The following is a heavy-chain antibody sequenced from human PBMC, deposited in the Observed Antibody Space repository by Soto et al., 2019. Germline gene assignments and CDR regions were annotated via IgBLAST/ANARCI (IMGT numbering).Heavy chain of an antibody. J-gene: IGHJ4*02. D-gene: IGHD3-22*01. V-gene: IGHV1-46*03. CDR3: ARGLYYYDSSGYPYLPYYFDY. Sequence: GASVKVSCKASGYTFTSYYMHWVRQAPGQGLEWMGIINPSGGSTSYAQKFQGRVTMTRDTSTSTVYMELSSLRSEDTAVYYCARGLYYYDSSGYPYLPYYFDYWGQGTLVTVSS. CDR1: GYTFTSYY. CDR2: INPSGGST.